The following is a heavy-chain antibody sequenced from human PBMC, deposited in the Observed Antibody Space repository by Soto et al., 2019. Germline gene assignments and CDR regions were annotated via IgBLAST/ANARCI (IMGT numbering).Heavy chain of an antibody. D-gene: IGHD2-2*01. V-gene: IGHV1-8*01. CDR1: GYTFTKYD. J-gene: IGHJ6*03. CDR2: MNPNSGNT. CDR3: ARADDCSSSSCYHYYYYMDV. Sequence: GASVKVSCKASGYTFTKYDINWVRQAPGQGLEWMGWMNPNSGNTGYAQKFQGRVTMTRSTSINTAYMELSSLRSDDTAVYYCARADDCSSSSCYHYYYYMDVWGIGTTVTVSS.